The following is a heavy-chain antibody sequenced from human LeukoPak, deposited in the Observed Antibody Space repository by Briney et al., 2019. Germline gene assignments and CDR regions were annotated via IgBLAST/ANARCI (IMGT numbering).Heavy chain of an antibody. CDR2: IYYSGNT. CDR1: GGSISSYY. V-gene: IGHV4-59*12. Sequence: SETLSLTCTVSGGSISSYYWSWIRQPPGKGLEWIGYIYYSGNTNYNPSLKSRVTISADTSKNHFSLKLTSVTAADTAVYYCAGATGGAAAADFDPWGQGTLVTISS. J-gene: IGHJ5*02. CDR3: AGATGGAAAADFDP. D-gene: IGHD6-13*01.